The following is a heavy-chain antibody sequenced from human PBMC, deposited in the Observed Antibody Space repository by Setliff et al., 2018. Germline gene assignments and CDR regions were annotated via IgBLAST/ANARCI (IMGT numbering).Heavy chain of an antibody. D-gene: IGHD2-21*01. J-gene: IGHJ4*02. Sequence: KTSETLSLTCTVSGYPINTHYWSWIRQSPGKGLEWIGYFHISGNVRSVNYNPSLKSRVAISLDTSKSQFSLRLSSLTAADTAVYYCARSGMPRLLYVGYWGLGTLVTVSS. CDR2: FHISGNVRSV. CDR3: ARSGMPRLLYVGY. V-gene: IGHV4-4*08. CDR1: GYPINTHY.